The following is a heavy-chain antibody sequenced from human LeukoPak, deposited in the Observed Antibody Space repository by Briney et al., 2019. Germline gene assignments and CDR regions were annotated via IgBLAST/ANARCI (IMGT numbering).Heavy chain of an antibody. Sequence: SETLSLTCTVSGDSIGSYYWSWIRQPPGKGLEWIGYIYYSGSTNYNPSLKSRVTISVDTSKNQFSLKLSSVTAADTAVYYCARAGNLRFLEWLQDGMDVWGQGTTVTVSS. V-gene: IGHV4-59*01. D-gene: IGHD3-3*01. CDR2: IYYSGST. CDR1: GDSIGSYY. CDR3: ARAGNLRFLEWLQDGMDV. J-gene: IGHJ6*02.